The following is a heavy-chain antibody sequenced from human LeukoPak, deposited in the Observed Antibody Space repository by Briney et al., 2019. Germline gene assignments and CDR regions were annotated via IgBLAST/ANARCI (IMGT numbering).Heavy chain of an antibody. CDR1: GFTFSSYV. Sequence: KAGGSLRLSCAASGFTFSSYVMNWVRQAPGKGLEWVSYISSSGSPIYYADSVKGRFTISRDNAKNSLYLQMNSLRAEDTAVYYCARDVWSGWSRGGFDPWGQGTLVTVSS. J-gene: IGHJ5*02. CDR2: ISSSGSPI. V-gene: IGHV3-48*04. D-gene: IGHD2-15*01. CDR3: ARDVWSGWSRGGFDP.